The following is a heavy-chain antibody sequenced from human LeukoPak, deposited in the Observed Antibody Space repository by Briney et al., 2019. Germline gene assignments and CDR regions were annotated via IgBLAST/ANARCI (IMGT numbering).Heavy chain of an antibody. J-gene: IGHJ6*04. D-gene: IGHD3-10*02. CDR3: AELGITMIGGV. CDR1: GGSFSGYY. CDR2: INHSGST. V-gene: IGHV4-34*01. Sequence: SETLSLTCAVYGGSFSGYYWSWIRQPPGKGLEWIGGINHSGSTNYNPSLKSRVTISVDTSKNQFSLKLSSVTAADTAVYYCAELGITMIGGVWGKGTTVTISS.